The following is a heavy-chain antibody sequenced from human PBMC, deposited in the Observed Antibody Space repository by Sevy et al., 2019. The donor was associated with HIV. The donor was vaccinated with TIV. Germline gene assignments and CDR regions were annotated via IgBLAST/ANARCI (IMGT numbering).Heavy chain of an antibody. Sequence: GGSLRLSCAASGFTFSHYYMSWIRQAPGKGLEWVSYISSSGNTIYYTDSVKGRFTISRDNAKNSLYLQMDSLRAGDPAVYYCARDPTDYDFWSGYYTGWFDPWGQGTLVTVSS. CDR1: GFTFSHYY. CDR3: ARDPTDYDFWSGYYTGWFDP. D-gene: IGHD3-3*01. CDR2: ISSSGNTI. J-gene: IGHJ5*02. V-gene: IGHV3-11*01.